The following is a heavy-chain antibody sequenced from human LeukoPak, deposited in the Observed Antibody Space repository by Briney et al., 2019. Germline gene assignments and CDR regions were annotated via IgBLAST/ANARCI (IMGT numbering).Heavy chain of an antibody. CDR1: GGTFSSYA. CDR3: ARDSQWELLPHFDY. J-gene: IGHJ4*02. D-gene: IGHD1-26*01. CDR2: IIPIFGTA. Sequence: SVKVSCKXSGGTFSSYAISWVRQVPGQGLEWMGRIIPIFGTANYAQKFQGRVTITTDESTSTAYMELSSLRSEDTAVYYCARDSQWELLPHFDYWGQGTLVTVSS. V-gene: IGHV1-69*05.